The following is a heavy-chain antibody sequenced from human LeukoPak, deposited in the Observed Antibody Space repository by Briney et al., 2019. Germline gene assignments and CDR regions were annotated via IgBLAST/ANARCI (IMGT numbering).Heavy chain of an antibody. D-gene: IGHD3-16*01. CDR3: AKDSRPRGAGFFDY. J-gene: IGHJ4*02. CDR1: GFTFSSYS. V-gene: IGHV3-30*18. Sequence: GGSLRFSCAASGFTFSSYSMNWVRQAPGKGLEWVAVISYDGSNKYYADSVKGRFTISRDNSKNTLYLQMNSLRAEDTAVYYCAKDSRPRGAGFFDYWGQGTLVTVSS. CDR2: ISYDGSNK.